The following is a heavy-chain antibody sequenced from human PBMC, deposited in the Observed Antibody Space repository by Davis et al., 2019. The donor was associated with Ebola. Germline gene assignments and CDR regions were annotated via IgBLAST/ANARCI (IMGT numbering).Heavy chain of an antibody. CDR1: GFTFSDYY. J-gene: IGHJ3*02. CDR2: IYYSGST. V-gene: IGHV4-59*06. CDR3: ASLVVAIDAFYI. D-gene: IGHD2-21*01. Sequence: MPGGSLRLSCAASGFTFSDYYMSWIRQAPGKGLEWIGYIYYSGSTYYNPSLKSRVTISVDTSKNQFSLKLSSVTAADTAVYYCASLVVAIDAFYIWDQGTMVTVSS.